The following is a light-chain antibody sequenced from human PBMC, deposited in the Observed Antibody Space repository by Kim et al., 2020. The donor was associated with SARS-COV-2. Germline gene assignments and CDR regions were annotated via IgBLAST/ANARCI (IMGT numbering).Light chain of an antibody. CDR2: DVS. CDR1: SSDVGGYNY. V-gene: IGLV2-14*03. CDR3: SSYTSSSTLSYV. J-gene: IGLJ1*01. Sequence: SITFSCTGTSSDVGGYNYVSWHQQHPGKAPKLMIYDVSNRPSGVSNRFSGSKSGNTASLTISGLQAEDEADYYCSSYTSSSTLSYVFGTGTKVTVL.